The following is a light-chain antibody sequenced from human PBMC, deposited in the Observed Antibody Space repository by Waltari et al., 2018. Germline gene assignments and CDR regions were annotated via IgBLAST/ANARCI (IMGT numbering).Light chain of an antibody. CDR1: SPTIGAGSD. Sequence: QSVLTQPPSVSGAPGQRVTISCTGSSPTIGAGSDVHRYQQLPGTAPKLLIYGNSNRPSGVPDRFSGSKSGTSASLAITGLQAEDEADYYCQSYDSSLSGYVFGTGTKVTVL. V-gene: IGLV1-40*01. CDR3: QSYDSSLSGYV. CDR2: GNS. J-gene: IGLJ1*01.